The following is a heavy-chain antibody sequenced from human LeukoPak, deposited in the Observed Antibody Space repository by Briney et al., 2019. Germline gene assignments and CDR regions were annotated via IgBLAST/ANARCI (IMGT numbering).Heavy chain of an antibody. J-gene: IGHJ3*02. D-gene: IGHD4-11*01. CDR2: ISRSSSII. CDR3: AREMTTAYAFDN. Sequence: GGSLRLSCAASGFTFSSYSMNGVRQAPGKGLEWVSYISRSSSIIYHADSVKGRFTISRDNAKNSLYLQMNSLRADDTAVYYCAREMTTAYAFDNWGQGTMVTVSS. CDR1: GFTFSSYS. V-gene: IGHV3-48*01.